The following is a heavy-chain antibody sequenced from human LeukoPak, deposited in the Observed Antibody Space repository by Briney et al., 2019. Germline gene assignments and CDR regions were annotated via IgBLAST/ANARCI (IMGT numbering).Heavy chain of an antibody. CDR3: ASGRFLEWSFNAFDI. CDR1: GGSISSGYY. D-gene: IGHD3-3*01. Sequence: SETLSLTCTVSGGSISSGYYWGWIRQPPGKGLEWIGSIYHSGSTYYNPSLKSRVTISVDTSKNQFSLKLSSVTAADTAVYYCASGRFLEWSFNAFDIWGQGTMVTVSS. V-gene: IGHV4-38-2*02. CDR2: IYHSGST. J-gene: IGHJ3*02.